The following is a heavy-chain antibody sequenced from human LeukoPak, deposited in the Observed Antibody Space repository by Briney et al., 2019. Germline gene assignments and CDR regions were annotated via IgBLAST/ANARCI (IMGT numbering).Heavy chain of an antibody. D-gene: IGHD6-13*01. V-gene: IGHV1-18*01. J-gene: IGHJ6*02. CDR1: GYTFTSYG. CDR2: IGAYNGNT. Sequence: GASVKVSCKASGYTFTSYGISWVRQAPGQGLEWMGWIGAYNGNTNYAQKLQGRVTMTTDTSTSTAYMELRSLRSDDTAVYYCARARAAAGYYYYGMDVWGQGTTVTVSS. CDR3: ARARAAAGYYYYGMDV.